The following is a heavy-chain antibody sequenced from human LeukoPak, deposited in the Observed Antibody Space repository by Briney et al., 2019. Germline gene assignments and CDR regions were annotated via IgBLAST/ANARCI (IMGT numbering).Heavy chain of an antibody. J-gene: IGHJ4*02. D-gene: IGHD4-23*01. CDR3: AKDPWRGTVASYFDY. CDR1: GFAFSTYA. V-gene: IGHV3-23*01. CDR2: ISSSAGAT. Sequence: GGSLRLSCAASGFAFSTYAMSWVRQAPGKGLEWVASISSSAGATYYADSVKGRFTISRDNSNNTLCLQMDSLRAEDTAVYYCAKDPWRGTVASYFDYWGQGNLVTVSS.